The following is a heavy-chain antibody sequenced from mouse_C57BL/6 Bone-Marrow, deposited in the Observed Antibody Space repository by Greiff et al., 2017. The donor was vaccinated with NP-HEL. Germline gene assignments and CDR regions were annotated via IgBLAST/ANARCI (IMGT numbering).Heavy chain of an antibody. D-gene: IGHD6-1*01. CDR3: ANPPWRRLPSYAY. CDR2: IHPSDSAT. V-gene: IGHV1-74*01. CDR1: GYTFTSYW. J-gene: IGHJ3*01. Sequence: QVQLQQPGAELVKPGASVKVSCKASGYTFTSYWMHWVKQRPGQGLEWIGRIHPSDSATNYNHKVKGKATLTGDKSSSTDYMQLISLTSEDSAVSSLANPPWRRLPSYAYGGQGTLVTLSA.